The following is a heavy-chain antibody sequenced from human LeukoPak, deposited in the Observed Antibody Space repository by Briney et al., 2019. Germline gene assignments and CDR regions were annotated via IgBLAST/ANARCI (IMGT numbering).Heavy chain of an antibody. CDR1: GFTFSSYS. J-gene: IGHJ4*02. CDR3: ARMGCSSTSCYTPTFDY. V-gene: IGHV3-48*01. D-gene: IGHD2-2*02. CDR2: ISSSSSTI. Sequence: GGSLRLSCAASGFTFSSYSMNWVRQAPGKGLEWVSYISSSSSTIYYANSVKGRFTISRDNAKNSLYLQMNSLRAEDTAVYYCARMGCSSTSCYTPTFDYWGQGTLVTVSS.